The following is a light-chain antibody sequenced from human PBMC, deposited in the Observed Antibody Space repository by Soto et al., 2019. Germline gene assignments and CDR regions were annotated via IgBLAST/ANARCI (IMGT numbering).Light chain of an antibody. Sequence: EVVLTQSPATLSMSPGERATLSCRASQTVSRSLAWYQQKPGQAPRLLIYGASTRATGIPVRFSGSGSGTEFTLTISSLQSKDFAVYYCQQYNNWPLTFGQGTRLEIK. CDR2: GAS. CDR3: QQYNNWPLT. J-gene: IGKJ5*01. V-gene: IGKV3-15*01. CDR1: QTVSRS.